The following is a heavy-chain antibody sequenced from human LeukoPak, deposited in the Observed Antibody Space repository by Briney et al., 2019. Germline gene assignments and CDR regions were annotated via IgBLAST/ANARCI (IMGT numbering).Heavy chain of an antibody. CDR3: ARDGSGWYDY. CDR1: GFTVSSNY. CDR2: ISSSGSTI. V-gene: IGHV3-11*04. J-gene: IGHJ4*02. D-gene: IGHD6-19*01. Sequence: GGSLRLSCAASGFTVSSNYMSWVRQAPGKGLEWVSYISSSGSTIYSADSVKGRFTISRDNAKNSLYLQTNSLRAEDTAVYHCARDGSGWYDYWGQGILVTVSS.